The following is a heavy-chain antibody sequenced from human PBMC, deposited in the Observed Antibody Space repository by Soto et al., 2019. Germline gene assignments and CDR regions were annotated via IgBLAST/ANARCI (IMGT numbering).Heavy chain of an antibody. D-gene: IGHD3-3*01. Sequence: SQRLSCSRPVCTVSDFVMHWVRQAPGKGPEWVAVMSYDGTKKYYADSVKGRFTISRDISKNTLYLQMNSLRGEDTAVYYCANSWTYCYYGLDVWGQGTKVTVSS. CDR3: ANSWTYCYYGLDV. CDR1: VCTVSDFV. CDR2: MSYDGTKK. J-gene: IGHJ6*02. V-gene: IGHV3-30*18.